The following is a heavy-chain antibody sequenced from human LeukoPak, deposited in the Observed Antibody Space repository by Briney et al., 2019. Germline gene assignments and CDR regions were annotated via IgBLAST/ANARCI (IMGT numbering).Heavy chain of an antibody. Sequence: GGSLRLSCAASGFDFNIYGMHWVRRAPGKGLEWVAVISYDGSSKFFGDSVKGRFTISRDNSENTVQLQMNSLRPEDTALYYCAREQYGSGGIFDYWGQGAPVTVSS. CDR1: GFDFNIYG. D-gene: IGHD3-10*01. CDR3: AREQYGSGGIFDY. CDR2: ISYDGSSK. J-gene: IGHJ4*02. V-gene: IGHV3-30*03.